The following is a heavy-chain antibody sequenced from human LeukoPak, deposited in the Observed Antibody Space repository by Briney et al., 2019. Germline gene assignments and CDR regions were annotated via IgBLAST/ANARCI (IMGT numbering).Heavy chain of an antibody. J-gene: IGHJ4*02. CDR3: ARGGGSVDSSGYYYDFDY. CDR1: GGSFSGYY. CDR2: IYYSGST. D-gene: IGHD3-22*01. V-gene: IGHV4-59*01. Sequence: PSETLSLTCAVYGGSFSGYYWSWIRQPPGKGLEWIGYIYYSGSTNYNPSLKSRVTISVDTSKNQFSLKLSSVTAADTAVYYCARGGGSVDSSGYYYDFDYWGQGTLVTVSS.